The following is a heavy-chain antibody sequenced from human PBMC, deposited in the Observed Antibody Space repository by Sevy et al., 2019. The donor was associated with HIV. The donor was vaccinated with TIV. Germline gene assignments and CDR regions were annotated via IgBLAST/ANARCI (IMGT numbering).Heavy chain of an antibody. D-gene: IGHD3-22*01. CDR3: ARYYYDSSGIDY. Sequence: GGSLRLSCTASGFTFSRYWMHWVRQAPGKGLVWVSRINSDGSSTSYADSVKGRFTISRDNAKNTLYLQMNSLRAEDTAVYYCARYYYDSSGIDYWGQGTLVTVS. J-gene: IGHJ4*02. CDR1: GFTFSRYW. V-gene: IGHV3-74*01. CDR2: INSDGSST.